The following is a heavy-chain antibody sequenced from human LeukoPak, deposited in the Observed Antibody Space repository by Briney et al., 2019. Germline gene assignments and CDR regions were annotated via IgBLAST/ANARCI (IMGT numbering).Heavy chain of an antibody. V-gene: IGHV1-2*02. D-gene: IGHD2-2*02. CDR3: ARGGEYYQVLYDDYIDY. J-gene: IGHJ4*02. CDR2: INPNSGGT. CDR1: GYTFTGYY. Sequence: ASVKVSCKASGYTFTGYYMHWVRQAPGQGLEWMGWINPNSGGTNYAQKFQGRVTMTEDTSTDTAYMELSRLRSDDTAVYYCARGGEYYQVLYDDYIDYWGQGTLVTVSS.